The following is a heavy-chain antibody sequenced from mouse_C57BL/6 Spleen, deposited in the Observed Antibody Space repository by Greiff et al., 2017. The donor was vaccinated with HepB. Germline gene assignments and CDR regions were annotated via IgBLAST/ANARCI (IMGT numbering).Heavy chain of an antibody. CDR3: ARGVYYGSSYCYFDY. J-gene: IGHJ2*01. CDR2: ISYDGSN. V-gene: IGHV3-6*01. Sequence: ESGPGLVKPSQSLSLTCSVTGYSITSGYYWNWIRQFPGNKLEWMGYISYDGSNNYNPSLKNRSSITRDTSKNQFFLKLNSVTTEDTATYYCARGVYYGSSYCYFDYWGQGTTLTVSS. D-gene: IGHD1-1*01. CDR1: GYSITSGYY.